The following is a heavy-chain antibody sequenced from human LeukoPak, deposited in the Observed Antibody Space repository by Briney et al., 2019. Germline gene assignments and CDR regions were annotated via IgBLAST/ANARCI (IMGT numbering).Heavy chain of an antibody. V-gene: IGHV1-2*02. CDR2: INPNSGGT. CDR3: ARDRTFFDY. CDR1: GYTFTDYY. J-gene: IGHJ4*02. Sequence: RASVKVSCKASGYTFTDYYMHWVRQAPGQGLEWMGWINPNSGGTNYAQKFQGRVTMTRDTSISTAYMEPCMLRSDDTAVSSCARDRTFFDYWGQGTLVTVSS. D-gene: IGHD1-1*01.